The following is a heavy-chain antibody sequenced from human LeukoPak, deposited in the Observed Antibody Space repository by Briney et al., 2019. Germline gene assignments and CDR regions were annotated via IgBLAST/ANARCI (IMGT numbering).Heavy chain of an antibody. V-gene: IGHV4-34*01. CDR1: GGSFRGYY. Sequence: SQTLSLTFAVYGGSFRGYYCSGSRPPPAKGLEWIGEINHSGSTNYNPSLKSRVTISVDTSKNQFSLKLSSVTAADTAVYYCARVGYSSSSYFDYWGQGTLVTVSS. J-gene: IGHJ4*02. CDR2: INHSGST. D-gene: IGHD6-6*01. CDR3: ARVGYSSSSYFDY.